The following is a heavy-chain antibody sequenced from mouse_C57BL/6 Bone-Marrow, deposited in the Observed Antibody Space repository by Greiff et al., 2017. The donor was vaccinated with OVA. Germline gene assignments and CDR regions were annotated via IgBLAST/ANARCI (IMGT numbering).Heavy chain of an antibody. CDR1: GYTFTSYW. D-gene: IGHD1-1*01. CDR2: IDPSDSYT. Sequence: QVQLQQSGAELVMPGASVKLSCKASGYTFTSYWMHWVKQRPGQGLEWIGEIDPSDSYTNYNQQFKGKSTLTVDKSSSTAYMQLSSLTSEDSAVYYCAREAYYYGHYAMDDWGQGTSVTVSS. J-gene: IGHJ4*01. V-gene: IGHV1-69*01. CDR3: AREAYYYGHYAMDD.